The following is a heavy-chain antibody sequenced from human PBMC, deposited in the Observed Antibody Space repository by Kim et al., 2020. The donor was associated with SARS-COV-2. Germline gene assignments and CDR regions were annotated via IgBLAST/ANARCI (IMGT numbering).Heavy chain of an antibody. D-gene: IGHD6-19*01. V-gene: IGHV3-23*03. J-gene: IGHJ4*02. Sequence: YADFCECRSTITREKSKNTLDLQMNSLRAEDTAVYYCVKESVDSGWYFDDWGQGTLVTVSS. CDR3: VKESVDSGWYFDD.